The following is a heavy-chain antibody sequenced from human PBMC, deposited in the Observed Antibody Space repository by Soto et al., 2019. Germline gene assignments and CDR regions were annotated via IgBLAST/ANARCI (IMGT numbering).Heavy chain of an antibody. J-gene: IGHJ6*02. V-gene: IGHV1-3*01. CDR1: GYTFTSYA. CDR3: ARDTAPSDV. D-gene: IGHD4-17*01. CDR2: INAGNGNT. Sequence: QVQVVQSGAEVKKPGASVKVSCKASGYTFTSYAMHWVRQAPGQRLEWMGWINAGNGNTKYSQKFQGRVTITRDTSASTAHMALSSLRSEATAVYSGARDTAPSDVWGQGTRVTVSS.